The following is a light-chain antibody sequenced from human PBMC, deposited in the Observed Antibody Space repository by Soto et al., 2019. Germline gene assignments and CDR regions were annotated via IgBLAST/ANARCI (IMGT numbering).Light chain of an antibody. CDR2: SNN. J-gene: IGLJ2*01. Sequence: QLVLTQPPSASGTPGQRVTISCSGSSSNIGSNPVNWYQQLPGTAPKLLIYSNNQRPSGVPDRFSGSKSGTSASLAISALQSEDEADYYCAAWDSSLNAHLLFGGGTKLTVL. CDR3: AAWDSSLNAHLL. CDR1: SSNIGSNP. V-gene: IGLV1-44*01.